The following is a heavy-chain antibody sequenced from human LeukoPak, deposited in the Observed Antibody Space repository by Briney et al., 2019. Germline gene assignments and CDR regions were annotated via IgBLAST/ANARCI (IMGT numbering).Heavy chain of an antibody. CDR2: MNPNSGNT. CDR3: ARRVAARPYYYYYYMDV. D-gene: IGHD6-6*01. J-gene: IGHJ6*03. Sequence: VASVKVSCKASGYTFTSYDINWVRQATGQGLEWMGWMNPNSGNTGYAQKFQGRVTMTRNTSISTAYMELSSLRSEDTAVYYCARRVAARPYYYYYYMDVWGKGTTVTVSS. CDR1: GYTFTSYD. V-gene: IGHV1-8*01.